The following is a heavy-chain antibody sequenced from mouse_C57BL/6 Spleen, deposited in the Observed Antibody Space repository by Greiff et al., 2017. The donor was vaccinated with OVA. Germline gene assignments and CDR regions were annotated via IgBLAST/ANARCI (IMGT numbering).Heavy chain of an antibody. J-gene: IGHJ4*01. CDR1: GFTFSSYA. D-gene: IGHD1-1*01. Sequence: EVQVVESGEGLVKPGGSLKLSCAASGFTFSSYAMSWVRQTPEKRLEWVAYISSGGDYIYYADTVKGRFTISRDNARNTLYLQMSSLKSEDTAMYYCTRDDPYYYGSSYDAMDYWGQGTSVTVSS. CDR2: ISSGGDYI. V-gene: IGHV5-9-1*02. CDR3: TRDDPYYYGSSYDAMDY.